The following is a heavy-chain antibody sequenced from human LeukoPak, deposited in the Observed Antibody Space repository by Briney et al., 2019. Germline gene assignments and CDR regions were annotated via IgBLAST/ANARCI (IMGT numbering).Heavy chain of an antibody. J-gene: IGHJ6*02. D-gene: IGHD6-19*01. V-gene: IGHV3-30*18. Sequence: PGGSLRLSCAASGFTFSGYGMHWVRQAPGKGLEWVAVISYDGSNKYYADSVKGRFTISRDNSKNTLYLQMNSLRAEDTAVYYCAKDSVVAGRYYYYYYGMDVWGQGTTVTVSS. CDR2: ISYDGSNK. CDR3: AKDSVVAGRYYYYYYGMDV. CDR1: GFTFSGYG.